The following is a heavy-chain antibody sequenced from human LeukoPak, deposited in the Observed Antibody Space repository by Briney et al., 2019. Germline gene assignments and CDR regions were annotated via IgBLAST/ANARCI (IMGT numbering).Heavy chain of an antibody. Sequence: PGRSLRLSCAASGFTFSSYGMHWVRQAPGKGLEWVAVISYDGSNKYYADSVKGRFTISRDNSKNTLYLQMNSVRDEDTAASYCAQDRFGELSIDYWGKGTLVTVSS. D-gene: IGHD3-10*01. J-gene: IGHJ4*02. V-gene: IGHV3-30*18. CDR3: AQDRFGELSIDY. CDR1: GFTFSSYG. CDR2: ISYDGSNK.